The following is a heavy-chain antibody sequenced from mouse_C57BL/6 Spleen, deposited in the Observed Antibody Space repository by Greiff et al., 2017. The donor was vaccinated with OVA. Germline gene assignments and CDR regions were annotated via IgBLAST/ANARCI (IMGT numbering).Heavy chain of an antibody. CDR1: GFTFSSSG. J-gene: IGHJ2*01. CDR2: ISSGGSYN. Sequence: EVMLVESGGDLVKPGGSLKLSCAASGFTFSSSGMSWVRQTPDKRLEWVATISSGGSYNYYPDSVKGRFTISRDNAKNTLYLQMSSLKSEDTAMYYCARHGITTVVATCDYWGQGTTLTVSS. D-gene: IGHD1-1*01. V-gene: IGHV5-6*01. CDR3: ARHGITTVVATCDY.